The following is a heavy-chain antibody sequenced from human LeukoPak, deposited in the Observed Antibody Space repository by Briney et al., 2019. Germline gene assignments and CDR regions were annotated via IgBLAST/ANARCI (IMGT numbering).Heavy chain of an antibody. J-gene: IGHJ4*02. D-gene: IGHD1-26*01. V-gene: IGHV4-34*01. CDR1: GGSFSGYY. CDR3: ARGGEGATYFDY. CDR2: INHSGST. Sequence: NPSETLSLTCAVYGGSFSGYYWSWIRQPPGKGLEWIGEINHSGSTNYNPSLKSPVTISVDTSKNQFSLKLSSVTAADTAVYYCARGGEGATYFDYWGQGTLVTVSS.